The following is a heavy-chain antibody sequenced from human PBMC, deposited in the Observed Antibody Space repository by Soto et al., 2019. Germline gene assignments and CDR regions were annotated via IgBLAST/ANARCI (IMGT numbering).Heavy chain of an antibody. V-gene: IGHV3-64*01. Sequence: GSLRLSCAASGFTFSSYAMHWVRQAPGKGLEYVSAFSSNGGSTYYANSVKGRFTISRDNSKNTLYLQMGSLRAEDMAVYYCARGPGYYFDYWGQGTLVTVSS. J-gene: IGHJ4*02. CDR2: FSSNGGST. CDR1: GFTFSSYA. CDR3: ARGPGYYFDY.